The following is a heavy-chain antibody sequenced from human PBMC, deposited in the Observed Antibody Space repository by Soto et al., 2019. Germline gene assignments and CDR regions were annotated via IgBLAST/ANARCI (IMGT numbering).Heavy chain of an antibody. D-gene: IGHD2-2*01. CDR3: ARDCSSTSCRAYYFDY. CDR2: ISGSGGST. Sequence: GGSLRLSCAASGFTFSSYAMSWVRQAPGKGLEWVSAISGSGGSTYYADSVKGRFTISRDNSKNTLYLQMNSLRAEDTAVYYCARDCSSTSCRAYYFDYWGQGTLVTVSS. J-gene: IGHJ4*02. V-gene: IGHV3-23*01. CDR1: GFTFSSYA.